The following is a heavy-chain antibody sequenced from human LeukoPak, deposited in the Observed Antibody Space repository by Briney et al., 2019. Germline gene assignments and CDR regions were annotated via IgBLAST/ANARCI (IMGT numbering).Heavy chain of an antibody. D-gene: IGHD5-24*01. V-gene: IGHV4-30-2*01. J-gene: IGHJ4*02. Sequence: KPSQTLSLTCAVSGGSISSGGYSWSWIRQPPGKGLEWIGYIYHSGSTYYNPSFKSRVTISVDRSKNQFSLKLSSVTAADTAVYYCASSRRDGYDYWGQGTLVTVSS. CDR1: GGSISSGGYS. CDR2: IYHSGST. CDR3: ASSRRDGYDY.